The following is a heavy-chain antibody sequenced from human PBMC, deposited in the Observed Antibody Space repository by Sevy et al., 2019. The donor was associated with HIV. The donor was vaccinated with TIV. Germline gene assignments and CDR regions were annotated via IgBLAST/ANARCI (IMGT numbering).Heavy chain of an antibody. V-gene: IGHV3-48*02. D-gene: IGHD4-17*01. CDR1: GFTFSSYS. Sequence: LSLTCAASGFTFSSYSMNWVRQAPGKGLEWVSYISSSSSTIYYADSVKGRFTISRDNAKNSLYLQMNSLRDEDTAVYYCARDPSSTVYYGMDVWGQGTTVTVSS. CDR2: ISSSSSTI. CDR3: ARDPSSTVYYGMDV. J-gene: IGHJ6*02.